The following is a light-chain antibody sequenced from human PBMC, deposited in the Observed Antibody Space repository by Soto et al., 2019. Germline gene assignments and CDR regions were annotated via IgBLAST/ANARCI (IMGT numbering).Light chain of an antibody. CDR2: GAF. V-gene: IGKV3-20*01. CDR3: QQYGSSPLT. CDR1: QSVSSSY. Sequence: ENVLTQSPGTLSLSPGQRATLSCRASQSVSSSYLAWYQQKPGQAPRLLIYGAFSRATGIPDRFRGSGSGTAFTLTISRLEPEDFAVYYCQQYGSSPLTFGGGTKVEIK. J-gene: IGKJ4*01.